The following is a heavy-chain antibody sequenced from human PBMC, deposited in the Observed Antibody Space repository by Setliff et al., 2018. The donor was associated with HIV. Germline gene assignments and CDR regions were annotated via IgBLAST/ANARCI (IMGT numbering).Heavy chain of an antibody. CDR1: GYTFTGYY. V-gene: IGHV1-2*02. CDR2: INPNNGGT. J-gene: IGHJ6*03. CDR3: ARGESSYYYYYMDV. Sequence: EASVKVSCKASGYTFTGYYMHWVRQAPGQGLEWMGWINPNNGGTKYAQKFQGRVTMTRDTSISTVYMELSSLRSDDTAVYYCARGESSYYYYYMDVWGTGTTVTVSS.